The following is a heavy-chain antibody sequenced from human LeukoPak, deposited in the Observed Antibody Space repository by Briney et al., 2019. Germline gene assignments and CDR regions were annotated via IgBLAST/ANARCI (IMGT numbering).Heavy chain of an antibody. J-gene: IGHJ4*02. CDR2: IYTSGST. Sequence: SETLSLTCTVSGGSISSYYWSWIRQPAGKGLEWIGRIYTSGSTNYNPSLKSRVTMSVDTSKNQFSLKLSSVTAADTAVYYRARAFDPYYDSSGYYFDYWGQGTLVTVSS. D-gene: IGHD3-22*01. CDR1: GGSISSYY. CDR3: ARAFDPYYDSSGYYFDY. V-gene: IGHV4-4*07.